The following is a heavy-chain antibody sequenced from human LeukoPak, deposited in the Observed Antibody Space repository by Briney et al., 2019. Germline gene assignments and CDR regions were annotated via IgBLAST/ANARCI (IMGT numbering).Heavy chain of an antibody. CDR2: INHSGST. CDR3: ARVSRGWLIDDAFDI. D-gene: IGHD6-19*01. Sequence: PSETLSLTCAVYGGSFSGYYWSWIRQPPGKGLEWIGEINHSGSTNYNPSLKSRVTISVDTSKNQFSLKLSSVTAADTAMYYCARVSRGWLIDDAFDIWGQGTMVTVSS. CDR1: GGSFSGYY. J-gene: IGHJ3*02. V-gene: IGHV4-34*01.